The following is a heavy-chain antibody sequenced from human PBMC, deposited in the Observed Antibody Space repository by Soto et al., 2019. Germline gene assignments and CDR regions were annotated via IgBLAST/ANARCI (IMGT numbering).Heavy chain of an antibody. CDR2: FVPLFGTT. V-gene: IGHV1-69*01. J-gene: IGHJ4*02. CDR1: GGTFSGYV. D-gene: IGHD3-16*01. CDR3: PSHALGVSGPPYFDN. Sequence: QLVQSGSEVKKPGSSVKVSCQASGGTFSGYVVTWVRQAPGQGLEWMAEFVPLFGTTNYAQRFSGRTTVPAEDSTATAYRELTTLRSADSAVYTWPSHALGVSGPPYFDNCGQGTLVTVSS.